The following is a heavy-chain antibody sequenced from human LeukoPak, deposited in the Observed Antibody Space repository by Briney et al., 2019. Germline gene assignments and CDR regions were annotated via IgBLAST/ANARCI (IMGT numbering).Heavy chain of an antibody. J-gene: IGHJ4*02. D-gene: IGHD1-26*01. CDR3: ARVQGGAEIDY. CDR1: GGSIGSGSYY. CDR2: IYTSGGT. Sequence: SQTLSLTCTVSGGSIGSGSYYWSWIRQPAGKGLEWIGRIYTSGGTDYNPSLKSRVTISVDTSKNQFSLKLSSVTAADTAVYYCARVQGGAEIDYWGQGTLVTVSS. V-gene: IGHV4-61*02.